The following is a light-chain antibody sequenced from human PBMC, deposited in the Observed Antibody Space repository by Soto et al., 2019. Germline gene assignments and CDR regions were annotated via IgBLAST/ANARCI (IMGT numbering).Light chain of an antibody. CDR1: QSVSTN. V-gene: IGKV3D-15*01. Sequence: EIVMTQSPATLSVSPGERATLSCRASQSVSTNLAWYQQRPGQAPRLLIYGASVRATGIPDRFSGSGFGTEFTLSFSSLQSEDFAVYYCQPYNIWPLTFGGGT. CDR3: QPYNIWPLT. CDR2: GAS. J-gene: IGKJ4*01.